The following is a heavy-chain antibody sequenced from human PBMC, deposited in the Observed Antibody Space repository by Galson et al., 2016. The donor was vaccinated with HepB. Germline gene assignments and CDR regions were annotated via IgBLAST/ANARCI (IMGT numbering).Heavy chain of an antibody. V-gene: IGHV3-30*04. D-gene: IGHD6-6*01. J-gene: IGHJ4*02. CDR2: ISSDGTKK. Sequence: SLRLSCAASGFTLSDYNTNWVRQAPGKGLEWVAFISSDGTKKYYSDSVKGRFTISRAISKNTLDVQMRGLRPEDTAVYYGARGPRVAARPNFAYWGQGSLVTVSS. CDR3: ARGPRVAARPNFAY. CDR1: GFTLSDYN.